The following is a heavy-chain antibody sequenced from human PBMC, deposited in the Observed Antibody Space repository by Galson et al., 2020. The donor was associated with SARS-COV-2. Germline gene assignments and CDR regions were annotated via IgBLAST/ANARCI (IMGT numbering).Heavy chain of an antibody. CDR3: AKDPRGYSSCWRMGGNDHYFDY. V-gene: IGHV3-30*02. J-gene: IGHJ4*02. CDR2: IRYDGSNK. Sequence: GGSLRLSCAASGFTFSSYGMHWVRQAPGKGLEWVAFIRYDGSNKYYADSVKGRFTISRDNSKNTLYLQMNSLRAEDTAVYYCAKDPRGYSSCWRMGGNDHYFDYLGQGTLVTVSS. D-gene: IGHD6-19*01. CDR1: GFTFSSYG.